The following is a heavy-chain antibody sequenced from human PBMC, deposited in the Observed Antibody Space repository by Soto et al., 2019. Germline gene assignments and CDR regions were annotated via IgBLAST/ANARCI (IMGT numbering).Heavy chain of an antibody. Sequence: SETLSLTCTVSGGSISSYYWSWIRQPPGKGLEWIGYIYYSGSNNYNPSLKSRVTISVDTSKNQFSLKLSSVTAADTAVYYCAREQGITIFGVVTPYYFDYWGQGTLVTVSS. J-gene: IGHJ4*02. CDR1: GGSISSYY. V-gene: IGHV4-59*01. CDR2: IYYSGSN. CDR3: AREQGITIFGVVTPYYFDY. D-gene: IGHD3-3*01.